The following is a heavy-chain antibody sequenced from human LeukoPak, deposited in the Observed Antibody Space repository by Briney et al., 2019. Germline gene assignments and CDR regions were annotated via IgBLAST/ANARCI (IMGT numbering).Heavy chain of an antibody. CDR1: GGSISSSNW. D-gene: IGHD2/OR15-2a*01. J-gene: IGHJ4*02. CDR2: IYHSGST. V-gene: IGHV4-4*02. CDR3: ARPRLWARYFDY. Sequence: SETLSLTCAVSGGSISSSNWWNWVRQPPGKGLEWIGEIYHSGSTNYNPSLKSRVTISVDKSKNQFSLKLSAVTAADTAVYYCARPRLWARYFDYWGQGTLATVSS.